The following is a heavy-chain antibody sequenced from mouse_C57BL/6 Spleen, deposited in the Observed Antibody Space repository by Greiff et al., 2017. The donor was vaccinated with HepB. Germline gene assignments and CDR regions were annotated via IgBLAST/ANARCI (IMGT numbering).Heavy chain of an antibody. CDR2: IYPGDGDT. CDR1: GYAFSSYW. CDR3: ERMGITKVVEIDY. D-gene: IGHD1-1*01. Sequence: VQLQQSGAELVKPGASVKISCKASGYAFSSYWMNWVKQRPGKGLEWIGQIYPGDGDTNYNGKFKGKATLTADKSSSTAYRQLSSLTSEESAVYIGERMGITKVVEIDYWGQGTTLTVSS. J-gene: IGHJ2*01. V-gene: IGHV1-80*01.